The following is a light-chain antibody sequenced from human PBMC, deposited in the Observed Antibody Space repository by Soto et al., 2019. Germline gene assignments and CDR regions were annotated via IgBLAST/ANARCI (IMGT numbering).Light chain of an antibody. Sequence: EIVLTQSPGTLSLSPGERATLSCRASQSVSSTYLAWYQQKPGQAPSLLIYGASSRATGIPGRFSGSGSGTDFTLTISRLEPEDFAVYYCQQYGSSPAGFTFGPGTKVDIK. CDR1: QSVSSTY. CDR3: QQYGSSPAGFT. V-gene: IGKV3-20*01. CDR2: GAS. J-gene: IGKJ3*01.